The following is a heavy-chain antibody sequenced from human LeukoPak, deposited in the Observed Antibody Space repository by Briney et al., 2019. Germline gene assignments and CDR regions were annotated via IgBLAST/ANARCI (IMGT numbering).Heavy chain of an antibody. D-gene: IGHD3-22*01. CDR1: GFTFSSYS. CDR3: ARVYNYYDSSGYSDVYYFDY. CDR2: ISSSSSYI. J-gene: IGHJ4*02. Sequence: GGSLRLSCAASGFTFSSYSMNWVRQAPGEGLEWVSSISSSSSYIYYADSVKGRFTISRDNAKNSLHLQMNSLRAEDTAVYYCARVYNYYDSSGYSDVYYFDYWGQGTLVTVSS. V-gene: IGHV3-21*01.